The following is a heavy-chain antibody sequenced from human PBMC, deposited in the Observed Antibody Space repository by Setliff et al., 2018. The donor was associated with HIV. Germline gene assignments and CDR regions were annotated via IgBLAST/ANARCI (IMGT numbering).Heavy chain of an antibody. V-gene: IGHV5-51*01. CDR2: IYPTDSDT. Sequence: PGESLKISCKGSGYSFANYWIAWVRQVPGKGLEWMGIIYPTDSDTRYSPSFQGQVTISADKSISTAYLQWSSLKASDTAMYYCARASGSYYNRPFDYWGQGTLVTVSS. CDR3: ARASGSYYNRPFDY. CDR1: GYSFANYW. D-gene: IGHD3-10*01. J-gene: IGHJ4*02.